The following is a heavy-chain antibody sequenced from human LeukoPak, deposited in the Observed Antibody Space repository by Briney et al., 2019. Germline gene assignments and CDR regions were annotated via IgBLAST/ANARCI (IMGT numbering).Heavy chain of an antibody. Sequence: SETLSLTCAVYGGSFSGYYWSWIRQPPGKGLEWIGEINHSGSTNYNPSLKSRVTISVDTSKNQFSLKLSSVTAADTAVYYCARVPKTYRGYFDYWGQGTLVTVSS. CDR2: INHSGST. CDR3: ARVPKTYRGYFDY. J-gene: IGHJ4*02. D-gene: IGHD4-11*01. CDR1: GGSFSGYY. V-gene: IGHV4-34*01.